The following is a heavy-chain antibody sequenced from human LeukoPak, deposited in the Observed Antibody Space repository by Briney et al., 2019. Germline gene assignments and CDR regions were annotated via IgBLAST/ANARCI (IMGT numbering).Heavy chain of an antibody. D-gene: IGHD6-13*01. J-gene: IGHJ5*02. CDR1: GFPFSSDW. CDR3: ARASGVAAAGPYNWFDP. V-gene: IGHV3-74*01. CDR2: IKSDGSSI. Sequence: GGSLRLSCAASGFPFSSDWMQWVRQAPGKGLVWVSRIKSDGSSISYADSVKGRFTISRDNSKNTLYLQMNSLRAEDTAVYYCARASGVAAAGPYNWFDPWGQGTLVTVSS.